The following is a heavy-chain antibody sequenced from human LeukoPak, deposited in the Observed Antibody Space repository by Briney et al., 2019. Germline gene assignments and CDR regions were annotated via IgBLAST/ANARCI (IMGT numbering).Heavy chain of an antibody. Sequence: SETLSLTCTVSGGSISSYYWSWIRQPPGRGLEWIRYIYYSGSTNYNPSLKSRVTISVDTSKNQFSLKLSSVTAADTAVYHCARGYGSGSYFNSGYHYYIDVWGKGTTVTVSS. CDR1: GGSISSYY. J-gene: IGHJ6*03. D-gene: IGHD3-10*01. V-gene: IGHV4-59*01. CDR3: ARGYGSGSYFNSGYHYYIDV. CDR2: IYYSGST.